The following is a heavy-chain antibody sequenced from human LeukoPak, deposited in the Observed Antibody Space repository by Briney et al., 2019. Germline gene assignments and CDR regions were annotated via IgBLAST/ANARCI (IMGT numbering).Heavy chain of an antibody. J-gene: IGHJ4*02. CDR2: IYSGGST. CDR3: AKDLYSSSPGGFDY. D-gene: IGHD6-6*01. Sequence: GGSLRLSCSASGFTVSSNYMSWVRQVPGKGLEWVSVIYSGGSTYYADSVKGRFTISRDNSKNTLYLQMNSLRAEDTAVYYCAKDLYSSSPGGFDYWGQGTLVTVSS. CDR1: GFTVSSNY. V-gene: IGHV3-53*05.